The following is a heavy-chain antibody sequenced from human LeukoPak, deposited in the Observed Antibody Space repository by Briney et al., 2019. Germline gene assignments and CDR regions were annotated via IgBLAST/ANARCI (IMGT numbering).Heavy chain of an antibody. J-gene: IGHJ4*02. V-gene: IGHV2-5*01. CDR2: VYRNDEK. Sequence: ESGPTLVKPTQTLTLTCTFSGFSLSTSGVGVGWIRQPPGKALEWLALVYRNDEKRYSPSLETRVTITKDTSKNQVLLTMTNMDPVDTATYYCAHSRTNLEFGSHYSHFFDYWGQGTLVTVSS. D-gene: IGHD1-26*01. CDR3: AHSRTNLEFGSHYSHFFDY. CDR1: GFSLSTSGVG.